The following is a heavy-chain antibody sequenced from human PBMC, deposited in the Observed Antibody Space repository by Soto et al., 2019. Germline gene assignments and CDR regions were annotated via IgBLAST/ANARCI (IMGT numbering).Heavy chain of an antibody. V-gene: IGHV3-48*01. D-gene: IGHD3-9*01. CDR2: ISVTSTTI. Sequence: EVQLVESGGVLAQPGGSLRLSCAASGFTFNTFGMNWVRQAPGKGLEWISYISVTSTTILYADSVKGRFAISRDNAKNSPYLEMDSLRVEDTAVYYCARAGAMTGVFDYWGPGTVVTVSS. CDR1: GFTFNTFG. J-gene: IGHJ4*02. CDR3: ARAGAMTGVFDY.